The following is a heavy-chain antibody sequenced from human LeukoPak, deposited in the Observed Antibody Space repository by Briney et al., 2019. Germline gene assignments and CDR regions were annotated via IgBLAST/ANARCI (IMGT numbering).Heavy chain of an antibody. D-gene: IGHD6-13*01. CDR2: IYYSGGT. J-gene: IGHJ4*02. V-gene: IGHV4-59*08. Sequence: SETLSLTCTVSGGSISSYYWSWIRQPPGKGLEWIGYIYYSGGTNYNPSLKSRVTISVDTSKNQFSLKLSSVTAADTAVYYCTGAAAGTGYFDYWGQGTLVTVSS. CDR1: GGSISSYY. CDR3: TGAAAGTGYFDY.